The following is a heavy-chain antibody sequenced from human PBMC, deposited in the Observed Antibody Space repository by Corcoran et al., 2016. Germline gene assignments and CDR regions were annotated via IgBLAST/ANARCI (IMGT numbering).Heavy chain of an antibody. CDR1: GFTFSNAW. J-gene: IGHJ4*02. CDR3: TTDSLINDDFWSGYSPPFDY. V-gene: IGHV3-15*07. D-gene: IGHD3-3*01. CDR2: IKSKTDGGTT. Sequence: EVQLVESGGGLVKPGGSLRLSCAASGFTFSNAWMHWVRQAPGKGLEWVGRIKSKTDGGTTDYAAPVKGRFTISRDDSKNTLYLQMNSLKTEDIAVDYCTTDSLINDDFWSGYSPPFDYWGQGTLVTVSS.